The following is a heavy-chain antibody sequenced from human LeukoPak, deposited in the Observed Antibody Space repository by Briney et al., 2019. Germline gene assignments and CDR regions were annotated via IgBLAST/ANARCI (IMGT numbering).Heavy chain of an antibody. V-gene: IGHV3-33*06. CDR1: GFTFSSYG. J-gene: IGHJ4*02. D-gene: IGHD5-12*01. Sequence: GGSLRLSCAASGFTFSSYGMPWVRQAPGKGLEWVAVIWYDGSNKYYADSVKGRFTISRDNSKNTLYLQMNSLRAEDTAVYYCAKGRGYSGYDLVDYWGQGTLVTVSS. CDR2: IWYDGSNK. CDR3: AKGRGYSGYDLVDY.